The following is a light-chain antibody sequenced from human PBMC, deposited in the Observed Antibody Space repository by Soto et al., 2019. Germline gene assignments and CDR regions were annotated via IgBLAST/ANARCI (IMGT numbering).Light chain of an antibody. CDR3: ASWDDSLSGLYV. V-gene: IGLV1-47*01. CDR1: SSNIGSNY. J-gene: IGLJ1*01. CDR2: RNN. Sequence: QSVLTQPPSASGTPGQRVTISCSGSSSNIGSNYVYWYQQLPGTAPKPLIYRNNQRPSGVPYRFSGSKSGPSASLAISGLLSEDEADYYCASWDDSLSGLYVFGTGTKLTVL.